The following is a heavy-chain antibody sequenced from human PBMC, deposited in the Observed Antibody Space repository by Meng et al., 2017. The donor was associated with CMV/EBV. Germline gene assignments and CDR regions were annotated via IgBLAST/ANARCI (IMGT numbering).Heavy chain of an antibody. CDR2: ISYDGSNK. D-gene: IGHD5-24*01. CDR1: GFTFSSYA. CDR3: ARAFSMATNYFDY. Sequence: QVQLVESGGGVFQPGRSLRPSCACSGFTFSSYAMHWVRQAPGKGLEWVAVISYDGSNKYYADSVKGRFTISRDNSKNTLYLQMNSLRAEDTAVYYCARAFSMATNYFDYWGQGTLVTVSS. J-gene: IGHJ4*02. V-gene: IGHV3-30-3*01.